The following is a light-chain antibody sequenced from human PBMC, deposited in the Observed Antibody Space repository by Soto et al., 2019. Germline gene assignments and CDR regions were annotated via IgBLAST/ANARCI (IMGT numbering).Light chain of an antibody. V-gene: IGKV3-11*01. CDR1: QSVSSY. Sequence: EIVLTQSPATLSFSPGERATLSCRASQSVSSYLTWYQQKPGQAPRLLIYDASHRATGIPARFGGSGSGTDLTLTISGLEPEDFAVYYCLQRNDWPWTFGQGTKVDIX. CDR3: LQRNDWPWT. CDR2: DAS. J-gene: IGKJ1*01.